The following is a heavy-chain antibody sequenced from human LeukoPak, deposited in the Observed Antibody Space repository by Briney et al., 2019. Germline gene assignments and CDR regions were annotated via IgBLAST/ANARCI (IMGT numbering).Heavy chain of an antibody. Sequence: SETLSLTCTVSGCSISSYYWSWIRQPPGKGLEWIGYIYYSGSTNYNPSLKSRFTISVDTSKNQFSLKLSSVTAADTAVYYCARGPDGAHSWWFDPWGQGTLVTVSS. CDR2: IYYSGST. CDR1: GCSISSYY. V-gene: IGHV4-59*08. J-gene: IGHJ5*02. D-gene: IGHD4-17*01. CDR3: ARGPDGAHSWWFDP.